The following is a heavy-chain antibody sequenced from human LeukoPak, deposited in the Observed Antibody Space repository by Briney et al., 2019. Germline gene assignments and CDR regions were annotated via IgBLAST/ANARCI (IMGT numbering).Heavy chain of an antibody. CDR1: GGSISSSSYY. V-gene: IGHV4-61*01. D-gene: IGHD1-20*01. CDR2: IYYSGST. J-gene: IGHJ5*02. Sequence: PSETLSLTCTVSGGSISSSSYYWGWIRQPPGKGLEWIGYIYYSGSTNYNPSLKSRVTISVDTSKNQFSLKLSSVTAADTAVYYCARDRPVTGTFRFDPWGQGTLVTVSS. CDR3: ARDRPVTGTFRFDP.